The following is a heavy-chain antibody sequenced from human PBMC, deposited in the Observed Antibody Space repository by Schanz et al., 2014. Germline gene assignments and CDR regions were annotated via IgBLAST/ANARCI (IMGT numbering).Heavy chain of an antibody. CDR1: GFRFRDYY. CDR2: ISDSGRTI. CDR3: ARERLGADY. J-gene: IGHJ4*02. V-gene: IGHV3-11*01. D-gene: IGHD3-16*01. Sequence: QVQLVESGGGLVKPGGSLRLSCAASGFRFRDYYMSWIRQAPGKGLEWISKISDSGRTIVYADSMKGRFTISRDNAKNSLYLQVNRLRAEDTAVYYCARERLGADYWGQGTLVTVSS.